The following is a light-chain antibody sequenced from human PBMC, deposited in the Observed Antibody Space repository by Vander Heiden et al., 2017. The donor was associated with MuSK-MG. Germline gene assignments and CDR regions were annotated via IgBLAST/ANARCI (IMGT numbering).Light chain of an antibody. CDR2: AAS. V-gene: IGKV1-39*01. Sequence: DIQMTQSPSSLSASVGDRVTITCRASQSISSYLNWYQQKPGKAPKLLIYAASSLQSGVPSRLSGSGSGTDFTLTISMLQPEDFATYYCQQCYSTPYTFGQGTKLEIK. J-gene: IGKJ2*01. CDR3: QQCYSTPYT. CDR1: QSISSY.